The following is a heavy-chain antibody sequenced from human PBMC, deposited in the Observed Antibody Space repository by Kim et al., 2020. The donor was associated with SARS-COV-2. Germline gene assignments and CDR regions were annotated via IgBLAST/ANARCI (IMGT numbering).Heavy chain of an antibody. J-gene: IGHJ5*02. CDR3: ARSFLRLGSSKTGRKGYNWFDP. CDR2: IYYSGST. CDR1: GGSVSSGSYY. D-gene: IGHD2-2*01. V-gene: IGHV4-61*01. Sequence: SETLSLTCTVSGGSVSSGSYYWSWIRQPPGKGLEWIGYIYYSGSTNYNPSLKSRVTISVDTSKNQFSLKLSSVTAADTAVYYCARSFLRLGSSKTGRKGYNWFDPWGQGTLVTVSS.